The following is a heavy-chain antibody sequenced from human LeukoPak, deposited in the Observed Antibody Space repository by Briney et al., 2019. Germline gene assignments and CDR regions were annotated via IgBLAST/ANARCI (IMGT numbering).Heavy chain of an antibody. CDR3: AKDNSNYLSYYYGMDV. CDR1: GFTFSSYA. Sequence: GGSLRLSCAASGFTFSSYAMSWVRQAPGKGLEWVSAISGSGGSTYYADSVKGRFTISRDNSKNTLYLQMNSLRAEDTAVYYCAKDNSNYLSYYYGMDVWGQGTTVTVSS. D-gene: IGHD4-11*01. J-gene: IGHJ6*02. CDR2: ISGSGGST. V-gene: IGHV3-23*01.